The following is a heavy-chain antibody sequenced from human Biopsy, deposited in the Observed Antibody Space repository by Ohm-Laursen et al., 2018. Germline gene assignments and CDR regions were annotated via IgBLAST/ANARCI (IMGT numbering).Heavy chain of an antibody. CDR3: ARVGAGAPSIDYFDY. D-gene: IGHD1-26*01. CDR2: IYYSGST. CDR1: GGSIGIFF. Sequence: SDTLSLTCTVSGGSIGIFFWSWIRQPPGKGLEWIGYIYYSGSTNYNPSLRSRVTISVDRSKNQFSLELSSVTAADTAVYYCARVGAGAPSIDYFDYWGQGALVTVSS. J-gene: IGHJ4*02. V-gene: IGHV4-59*07.